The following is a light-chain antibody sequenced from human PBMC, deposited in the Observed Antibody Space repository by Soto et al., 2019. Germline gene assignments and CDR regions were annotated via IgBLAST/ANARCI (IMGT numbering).Light chain of an antibody. V-gene: IGLV3-1*01. CDR1: KLGDKN. J-gene: IGLJ2*01. CDR3: QAWDSNTAV. Sequence: SYELTQTPSVSVSPGQTATITCSGDKLGDKNANWFQQKPGQSPVLVIYQDAKRPSGIPERFSGSNSGNTATLTISGTQAMDEADYYCQAWDSNTAVFGGGTQLTVL. CDR2: QDA.